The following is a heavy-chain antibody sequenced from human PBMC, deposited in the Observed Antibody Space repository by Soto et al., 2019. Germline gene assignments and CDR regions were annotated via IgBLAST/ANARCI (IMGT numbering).Heavy chain of an antibody. D-gene: IGHD2-8*01. CDR1: GFTFSNAW. CDR2: IKSKTDGGTT. V-gene: IGHV3-15*07. Sequence: PGGSLRLSCAASGFTFSNAWMNWVRQAPGKGLEWVGRIKSKTDGGTTDYAAPVKGRFTISRDDSKNTLYLQMNSLKTEDTAVYYCTTEYCTNGVCSEDAFDIWGQGTMVTVSS. CDR3: TTEYCTNGVCSEDAFDI. J-gene: IGHJ3*02.